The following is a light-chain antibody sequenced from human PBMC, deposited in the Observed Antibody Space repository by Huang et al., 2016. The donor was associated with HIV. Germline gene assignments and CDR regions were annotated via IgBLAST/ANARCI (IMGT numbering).Light chain of an antibody. CDR3: QQLKSYPYT. V-gene: IGKV1-9*01. CDR1: QGIRTY. CDR2: ASS. J-gene: IGKJ2*01. Sequence: IQLTQSPSSLSASVGDRVTITCRASQGIRTYLAWYQQRPGKAPTLLIHASSTLRSGVSERFSGTGSGTDFTLTIIDLQVEDFATYYCQQLKSYPYTFGQGTTLGLK.